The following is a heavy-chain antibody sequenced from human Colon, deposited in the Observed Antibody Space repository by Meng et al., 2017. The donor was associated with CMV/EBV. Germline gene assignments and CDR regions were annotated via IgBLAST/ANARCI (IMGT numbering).Heavy chain of an antibody. Sequence: GESLKISCAASGFTFSSYSMNWVRQAPGKGLEWVSSISSSSSYIYYADSAKGRFTISRDNAKNSLYLQMNSLRAEDTAVYYCARVRDSAIDYWGQGTLVTVSS. D-gene: IGHD2-15*01. CDR1: GFTFSSYS. J-gene: IGHJ4*02. CDR3: ARVRDSAIDY. CDR2: ISSSSSYI. V-gene: IGHV3-21*01.